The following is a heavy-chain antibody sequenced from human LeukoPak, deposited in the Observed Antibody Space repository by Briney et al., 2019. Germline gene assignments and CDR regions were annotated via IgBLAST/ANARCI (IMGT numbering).Heavy chain of an antibody. CDR3: ARVSVSIGYWYFDL. CDR1: GYSISSGYY. V-gene: IGHV4-38-2*02. Sequence: SETLSLTCTVSGYSISSGYYWGWIRQPPGKGLEWIGSIYHSGSTYYNPSLKSRVTISVDTSKNQFSLKLSSVTAADTAVYYCARVSVSIGYWYFDLWGRGTLVTVSS. CDR2: IYHSGST. J-gene: IGHJ2*01.